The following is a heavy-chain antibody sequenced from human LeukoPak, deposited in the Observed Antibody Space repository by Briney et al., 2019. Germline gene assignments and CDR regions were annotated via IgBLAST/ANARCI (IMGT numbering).Heavy chain of an antibody. J-gene: IGHJ5*02. V-gene: IGHV4-59*08. CDR3: ARVGRDGNWFDP. Sequence: TSETLSLTCTVSGGSISSYYWSWIRQPPGKGLEWIGYIYYSGSTNYNPSLKSRVTISVDTSKNQFSLKLSSVTAADTAVYYCARVGRDGNWFDPWGQGTLVTVSS. CDR2: IYYSGST. D-gene: IGHD3-10*01. CDR1: GGSISSYY.